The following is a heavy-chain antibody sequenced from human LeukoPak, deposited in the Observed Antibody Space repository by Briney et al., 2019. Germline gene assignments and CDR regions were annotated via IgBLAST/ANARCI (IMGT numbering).Heavy chain of an antibody. CDR2: INWNGGST. Sequence: GGSLRRSCAASGFTFDDYGMSWVRQAPGKGLEWVSGINWNGGSTGYADSVRGRFTSSRDNAKNSLYLQMNSLRAEDTALYYCARGNGYSYGPTSDYWGLGTLVTVSS. D-gene: IGHD5-18*01. CDR3: ARGNGYSYGPTSDY. CDR1: GFTFDDYG. V-gene: IGHV3-20*04. J-gene: IGHJ4*02.